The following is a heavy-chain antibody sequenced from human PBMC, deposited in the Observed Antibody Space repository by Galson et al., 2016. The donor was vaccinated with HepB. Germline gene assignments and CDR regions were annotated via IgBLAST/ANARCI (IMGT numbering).Heavy chain of an antibody. J-gene: IGHJ4*02. Sequence: SLRLSCAASGFTFSSYAMSWVRQAPGKGLEWVSAINGRGGSTYYADSVRGRFTISRDFSKNTLYLQMNSLRAEDTAVYYCAKDFFPLDYYDYSGDDYWGQGTLVTVSS. CDR2: INGRGGST. CDR3: AKDFFPLDYYDYSGDDY. CDR1: GFTFSSYA. V-gene: IGHV3-23*01. D-gene: IGHD3-22*01.